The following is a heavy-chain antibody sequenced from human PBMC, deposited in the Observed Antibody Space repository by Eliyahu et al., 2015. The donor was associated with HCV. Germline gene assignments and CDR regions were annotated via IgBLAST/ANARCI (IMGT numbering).Heavy chain of an antibody. V-gene: IGHV1-46*01. Sequence: QLVQSGAEVRKPGASVKXXCKAXGXTFXTNYIHWXRQAPGQGLEWMGIINPGSGRTTYAQNFQGRVTLTRDTSTSTVYMEVTSLRSEDTAVYYCARLTYGDYRSFEPWGQGTLVTVSS. CDR2: INPGSGRT. CDR1: GXTFXTNY. CDR3: ARLTYGDYRSFEP. D-gene: IGHD4-17*01. J-gene: IGHJ5*02.